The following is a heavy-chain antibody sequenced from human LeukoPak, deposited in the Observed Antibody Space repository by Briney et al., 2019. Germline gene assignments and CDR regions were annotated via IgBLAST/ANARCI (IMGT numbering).Heavy chain of an antibody. D-gene: IGHD2-15*01. Sequence: SQTLSLTCALSGDSVSSNSAAWIWIRQSPSRGLEWLGRTYYRSKWYNDYAESVKSRIIINPDTSKNQFSLRLNSMTPEDTAVYYCVRTKYCSGGSCYYGMDVWGQGTTVTVSS. V-gene: IGHV6-1*01. J-gene: IGHJ6*02. CDR1: GDSVSSNSAA. CDR2: TYYRSKWYN. CDR3: VRTKYCSGGSCYYGMDV.